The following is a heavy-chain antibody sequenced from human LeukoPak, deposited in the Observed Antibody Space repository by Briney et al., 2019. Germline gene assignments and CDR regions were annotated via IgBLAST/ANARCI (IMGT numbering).Heavy chain of an antibody. J-gene: IGHJ4*02. CDR1: GFTFSTYA. CDR3: TRGPGYHDSSYLDY. Sequence: GGSLRLSCAASGFTFSTYAMHWVRQAPGKGLEWVAVISYDGTNKNYADSVKGRFTISRDNSKNTLYLQMNSLRAEDTAVYYCTRGPGYHDSSYLDYWGQGTLVTVSS. D-gene: IGHD3-22*01. CDR2: ISYDGTNK. V-gene: IGHV3-30*04.